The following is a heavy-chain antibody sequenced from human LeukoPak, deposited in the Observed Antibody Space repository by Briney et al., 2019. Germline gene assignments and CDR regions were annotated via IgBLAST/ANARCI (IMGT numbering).Heavy chain of an antibody. J-gene: IGHJ2*01. CDR2: ISYDGSNK. CDR3: AKESVAVAAYWYFDL. D-gene: IGHD6-19*01. CDR1: GFTFSSYG. V-gene: IGHV3-30*18. Sequence: PGGSLRLSCAASGFTFSSYGMHWVRQAPGKGLEWVAVISYDGSNKYYADSVKGRFTISRDNSKNTLYLQMNSLRAEDTAVYYCAKESVAVAAYWYFDLWGRGTLVTVSS.